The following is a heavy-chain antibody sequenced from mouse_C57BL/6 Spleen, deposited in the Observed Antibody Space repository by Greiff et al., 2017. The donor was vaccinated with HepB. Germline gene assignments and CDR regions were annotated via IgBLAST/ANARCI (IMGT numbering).Heavy chain of an antibody. D-gene: IGHD1-1*02. CDR2: IYPSSGTT. V-gene: IGHV1-81*01. J-gene: IGHJ4*01. CDR3: ASDGSYVVDY. Sequence: QVQLQQSGAELARPGASVKLSCKASGYTFTSYGISWVKQRPGQGLEWIGEIYPSSGTTYYNEKFKGKATLTADKSSSTAYMELRSLTSEDSAVYVCASDGSYVVDYWGQGTSVTVSS. CDR1: GYTFTSYG.